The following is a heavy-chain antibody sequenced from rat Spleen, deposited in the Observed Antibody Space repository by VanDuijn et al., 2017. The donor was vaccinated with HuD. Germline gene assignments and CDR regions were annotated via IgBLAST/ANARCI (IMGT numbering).Heavy chain of an antibody. V-gene: IGHV5-20*01. CDR3: TTDSGTEGPFEY. Sequence: EVQLVESGGGLVQPGRSLKLSCAASGFTFSDYYMAWVRQAPTKGLEWVASISYDGGSTYYRDSVKGRFTISRDKAKSSLYLQMDSLRAEDTATYYGTTDSGTEGPFEYWGQGFMVTDTS. CDR2: ISYDGGST. D-gene: IGHD1-11*01. CDR1: GFTFSDYY. J-gene: IGHJ2*01.